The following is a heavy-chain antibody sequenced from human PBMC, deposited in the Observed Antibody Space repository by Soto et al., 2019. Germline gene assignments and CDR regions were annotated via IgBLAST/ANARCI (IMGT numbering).Heavy chain of an antibody. D-gene: IGHD3-22*01. J-gene: IGHJ4*02. CDR3: AKGTYDSSGLFYY. Sequence: QVQLVESGGGLVKPGGSLRLSCAASGFTFSDYYMSWISQAPGKGLEWLSYISTSSTYTTYADSVKGRFTISRDNDKNSVYLQMNSLRAEDTAVYYCAKGTYDSSGLFYYWGQGTLVAVSS. CDR1: GFTFSDYY. V-gene: IGHV3-11*06. CDR2: ISTSSTYT.